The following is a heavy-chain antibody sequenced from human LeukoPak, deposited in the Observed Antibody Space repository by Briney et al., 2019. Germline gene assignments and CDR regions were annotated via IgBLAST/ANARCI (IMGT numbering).Heavy chain of an antibody. CDR2: IYYSGST. Sequence: SETLSLTCTVSGGSISSYYWSWIRQPPGKGLEWIGYIYYSGSTNNNPSLKSRVTISVNTSKNQFTLKLSSVTAADAAVYYCARFKDVAAHIYWYFDLWGRGTLVTVSS. CDR1: GGSISSYY. D-gene: IGHD6-6*01. V-gene: IGHV4-59*01. J-gene: IGHJ2*01. CDR3: ARFKDVAAHIYWYFDL.